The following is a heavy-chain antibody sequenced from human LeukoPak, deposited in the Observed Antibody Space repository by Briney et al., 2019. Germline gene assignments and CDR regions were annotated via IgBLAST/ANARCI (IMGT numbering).Heavy chain of an antibody. V-gene: IGHV3-23*01. D-gene: IGHD2-21*01. CDR3: AKAPVTSCRGAYCYPFDS. CDR1: GFTFSSYA. J-gene: IGHJ4*02. CDR2: TSSSDAGT. Sequence: GGSLRLSCAASGFTFSSYAMSWVRQTPGKGLEWVAATSSSDAGTYHADSVRGRFTISRDNSKNTLYLQMNSLRAEDAAVYFCAKAPVTSCRGAYCYPFDSWGQGTLVTVSS.